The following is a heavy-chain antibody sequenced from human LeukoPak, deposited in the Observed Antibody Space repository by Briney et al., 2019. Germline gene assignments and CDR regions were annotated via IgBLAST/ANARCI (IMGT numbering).Heavy chain of an antibody. CDR3: ARVRGVSSSCNYIDY. Sequence: PSETLSLTCAVSGGSITCSHWWTWVRQPPGKGLEWIGEIYHSGSTNCNPSLQSRVTMSADKSKNLFSLKLSSVTAADTAMYYCARVRGVSSSCNYIDYWGQGTPVTVSS. J-gene: IGHJ4*02. D-gene: IGHD2-2*01. CDR1: GGSITCSHW. CDR2: IYHSGST. V-gene: IGHV4-4*02.